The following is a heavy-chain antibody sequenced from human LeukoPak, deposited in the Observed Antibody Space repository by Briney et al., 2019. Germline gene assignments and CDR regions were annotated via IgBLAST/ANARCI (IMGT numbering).Heavy chain of an antibody. CDR3: ARGRFGEFGFDY. CDR1: GGSIGSYY. Sequence: SETLSLTCTVSGGSIGSYYWSWIRQPPGKGLEWIGYIYYSGSTNYNPSLKSRVTISVDTSKNQFSLKLSSVTAADTAVYYCARGRFGEFGFDYWGQGTLVTVSS. D-gene: IGHD3-10*01. CDR2: IYYSGST. J-gene: IGHJ4*02. V-gene: IGHV4-59*01.